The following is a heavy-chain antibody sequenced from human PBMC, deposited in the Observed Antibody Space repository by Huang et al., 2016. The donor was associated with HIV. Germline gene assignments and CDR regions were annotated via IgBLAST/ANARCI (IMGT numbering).Heavy chain of an antibody. CDR2: IIPIFGTA. CDR1: GGTFSSYA. V-gene: IGHV1-69*01. CDR3: ARVESRRYYDSSGYYY. J-gene: IGHJ4*02. Sequence: QVQLVQSGAEVKKPGSSVKVSCKASGGTFSSYAISWVRQAPGQGLEWMGGIIPIFGTANDAQKFQGRFTITADESTSTSYMELGSLRSEDTAVYYCARVESRRYYDSSGYYYWGQGTLVTVSS. D-gene: IGHD3-22*01.